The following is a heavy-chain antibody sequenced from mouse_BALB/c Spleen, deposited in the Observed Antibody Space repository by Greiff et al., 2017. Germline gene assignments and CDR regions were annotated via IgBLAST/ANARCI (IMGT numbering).Heavy chain of an antibody. CDR3: TYGNYGNAMDY. Sequence: QVQLQQPGAELVRPGASVKLSCKASGYTFTSYWINWVKQRPGQGLEWIGNIYPSDSYTNYNQKFKDKATLTVDKSSSTAYMQLSSPTSEDSAVYYCTYGNYGNAMDYWGQGTSVTVSS. V-gene: IGHV1-69*02. CDR2: IYPSDSYT. D-gene: IGHD2-1*01. CDR1: GYTFTSYW. J-gene: IGHJ4*01.